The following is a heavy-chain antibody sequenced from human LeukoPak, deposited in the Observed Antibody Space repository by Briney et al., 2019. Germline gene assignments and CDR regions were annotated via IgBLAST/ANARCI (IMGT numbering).Heavy chain of an antibody. D-gene: IGHD2-2*01. CDR1: GFTFSSYA. V-gene: IGHV3-23*01. CDR3: AKEFVVVPAAKGYYNWFDP. CDR2: ISGSGGST. Sequence: PGGSLRLPCAASGFTFSSYAMSWVRQAPGKGLEWVSAISGSGGSTYYADSVKGRFTISRDNSKNTLYLQMNSLRAEDTAVYYCAKEFVVVPAAKGYYNWFDPWGQGTLVTVSS. J-gene: IGHJ5*02.